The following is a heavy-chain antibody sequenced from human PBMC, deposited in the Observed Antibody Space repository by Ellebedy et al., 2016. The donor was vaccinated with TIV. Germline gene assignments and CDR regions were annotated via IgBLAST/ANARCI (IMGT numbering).Heavy chain of an antibody. CDR2: IKQDGSEK. Sequence: GESLKISXAASGFTFSSYWMSWVRQAPGKGLEWVANIKQDGSEKYYVDSVKGRFTISRDNAKNSLYLQMNSLRAEDTAVYYCARDPTTMVRGAPLLYYYYCMDVWGQGTTVTVSS. CDR1: GFTFSSYW. J-gene: IGHJ6*02. CDR3: ARDPTTMVRGAPLLYYYYCMDV. D-gene: IGHD3-10*01. V-gene: IGHV3-7*04.